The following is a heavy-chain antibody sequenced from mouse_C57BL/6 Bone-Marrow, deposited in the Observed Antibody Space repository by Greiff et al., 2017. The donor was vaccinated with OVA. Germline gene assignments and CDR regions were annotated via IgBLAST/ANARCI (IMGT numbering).Heavy chain of an antibody. V-gene: IGHV1-82*01. CDR2: IYPGDGAT. J-gene: IGHJ3*01. CDR3: ARDPDGRVSWFAY. CDR1: GYAFSSSW. Sequence: QVQLQQSGPELVKPGASVKISCKASGYAFSSSWMNWVKQRPGKGLEWIGRIYPGDGATNYNGKFKGKATLTADKSSSTAYMQLSSLTSEDSAVYFCARDPDGRVSWFAYWGQGTLVTVSA. D-gene: IGHD1-1*01.